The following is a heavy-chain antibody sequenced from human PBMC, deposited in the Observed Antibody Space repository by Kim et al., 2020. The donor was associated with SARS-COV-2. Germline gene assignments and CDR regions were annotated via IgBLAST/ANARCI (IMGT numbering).Heavy chain of an antibody. CDR1: GGSFSGYY. V-gene: IGHV4-34*01. CDR3: ARMAMAGHRRPSFDY. Sequence: SETLSLTCAVYGGSFSGYYWSWIRQPPGKGLEWIGEINHSGSTNYNPSLKSRVTISVDTSKNQFSLKLSSVTAADTAVYYCARMAMAGHRRPSFDYWGQGTLVTVSS. J-gene: IGHJ4*02. CDR2: INHSGST. D-gene: IGHD6-19*01.